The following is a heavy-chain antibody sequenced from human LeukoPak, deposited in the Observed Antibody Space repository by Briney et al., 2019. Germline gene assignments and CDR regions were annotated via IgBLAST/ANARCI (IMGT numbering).Heavy chain of an antibody. CDR1: GFTFSSYS. CDR3: ASGNYYGSGSYSSFDY. CDR2: ISSSSSTI. V-gene: IGHV3-48*01. D-gene: IGHD3-10*01. J-gene: IGHJ4*02. Sequence: GGSLRLSCAASGFTFSSYSMNWVRQAPGKGLEWVSYISSSSSTIYYADSVKGRFTISRDNAKNSLYLQMNSLRAEDTAVYYCASGNYYGSGSYSSFDYWGQGTLVTVSS.